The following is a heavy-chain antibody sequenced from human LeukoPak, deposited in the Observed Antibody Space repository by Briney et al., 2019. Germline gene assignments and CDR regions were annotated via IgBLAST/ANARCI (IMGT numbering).Heavy chain of an antibody. Sequence: GGSLRLSCAASGFTFSSYWMGWVRQAPGKGLEWVANIKQDGSEKYYVDSVKGRFTISRDNAKNSLYLQMNSLRAEDTAVYYCAREGYCSSTSCSDDAFDIWGQGTMVTVSS. J-gene: IGHJ3*02. CDR2: IKQDGSEK. CDR1: GFTFSSYW. D-gene: IGHD2-2*01. CDR3: AREGYCSSTSCSDDAFDI. V-gene: IGHV3-7*01.